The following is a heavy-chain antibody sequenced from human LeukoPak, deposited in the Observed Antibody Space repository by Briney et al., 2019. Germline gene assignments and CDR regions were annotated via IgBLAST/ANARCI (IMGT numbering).Heavy chain of an antibody. D-gene: IGHD3-10*01. CDR3: ARGKIWSPVYLSH. Sequence: SETLSLTCTVSGYSISSGYYWGWIRQPPGKGLEWIGYIYYSGSTNYNPSLKGRVTISVDTSKNQFSLKLSSVTAADTAVYYCARGKIWSPVYLSHWGQGTLVTVSS. CDR1: GYSISSGYY. CDR2: IYYSGST. V-gene: IGHV4-38-2*02. J-gene: IGHJ4*02.